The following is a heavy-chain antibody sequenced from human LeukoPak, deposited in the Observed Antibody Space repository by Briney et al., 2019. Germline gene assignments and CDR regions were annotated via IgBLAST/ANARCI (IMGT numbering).Heavy chain of an antibody. D-gene: IGHD1-1*01. V-gene: IGHV3-23*01. CDR3: ARTHMYNWNDVGAFDI. J-gene: IGHJ3*02. CDR1: GFTFSSYA. CDR2: ISGSGGST. Sequence: PGGSLRLSCAASGFTFSSYAMSWVRQAPGKGLAWVSAISGSGGSTYYADSVKGRFTISRDNSKNTLYLQMNSLRAEDTAVYYCARTHMYNWNDVGAFDIRGQGTMVTVSS.